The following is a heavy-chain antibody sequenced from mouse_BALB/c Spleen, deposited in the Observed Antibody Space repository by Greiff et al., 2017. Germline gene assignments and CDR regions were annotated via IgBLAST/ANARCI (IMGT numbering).Heavy chain of an antibody. D-gene: IGHD2-4*01. V-gene: IGHV1-77*01. CDR1: GFTFTDYV. Sequence: QVQLQQSGPELVKPGASVKMSCTASGFTFTDYVICWVKQSPGQGLEWIGEINPGSGSTYYNEKFKGKATLTADKSSNTAYLQLSSLTSEDSAVYFCARCDCDRGFDDWGQGTTLTVSS. CDR2: INPGSGST. J-gene: IGHJ2*01. CDR3: ARCDCDRGFDD.